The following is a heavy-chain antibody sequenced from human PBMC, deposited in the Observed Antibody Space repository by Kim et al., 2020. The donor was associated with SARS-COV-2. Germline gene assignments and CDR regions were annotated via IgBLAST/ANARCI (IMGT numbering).Heavy chain of an antibody. D-gene: IGHD3-22*01. CDR1: GFTFSSYD. Sequence: GGSLRLSCAASGFTFSSYDMHWVRQATGKGLEWVSAIGTAGDTYYPGSVKGRFTISRENAKNYLYLQMNSLRAGDTAVYYCARGGYYDCSGFAFDIWGQGTMVTVSS. CDR3: ARGGYYDCSGFAFDI. J-gene: IGHJ3*02. V-gene: IGHV3-13*01. CDR2: IGTAGDT.